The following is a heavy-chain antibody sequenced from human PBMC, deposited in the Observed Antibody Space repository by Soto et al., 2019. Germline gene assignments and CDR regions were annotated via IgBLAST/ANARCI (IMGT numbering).Heavy chain of an antibody. CDR2: INHSGSS. CDR3: ARMAGPWYFDL. Sequence: PXAILSLTFAVHGGSFSGFYWTWIRQPPGKGLEWIGEINHSGSSNYNPPLKSRVTMSLDTSRNQFSLSLNSVTAADTAVYYCARMAGPWYFDLWGRGTLVTVSS. CDR1: GGSFSGFY. J-gene: IGHJ2*01. V-gene: IGHV4-34*01.